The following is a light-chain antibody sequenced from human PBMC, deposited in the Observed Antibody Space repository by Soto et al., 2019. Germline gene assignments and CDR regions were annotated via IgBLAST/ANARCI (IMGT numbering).Light chain of an antibody. J-gene: IGKJ1*01. CDR1: QSVTNNY. CDR2: GAS. V-gene: IGKV3-20*01. Sequence: GERATLSCRASQSVTNNYLAWYQQRPGQAPRLLIYGASNRATGIPDRFSGSGSGTDFTLTISRLEPEDFAVYYCQQYGSSGTFGQGTKVDIK. CDR3: QQYGSSGT.